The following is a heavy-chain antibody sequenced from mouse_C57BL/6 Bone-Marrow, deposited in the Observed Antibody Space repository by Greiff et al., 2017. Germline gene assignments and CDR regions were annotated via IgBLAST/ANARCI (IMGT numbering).Heavy chain of an antibody. CDR2: VYPYNGGT. D-gene: IGHD2-4*01. CDR3: AYDYDGAWCAY. Sequence: EVKLMESGPVLVKPGPSVMISCKASGFTFTDYYMHWVKQSPGKSLEWIGLVYPYNGGTSYNQKFKGKATLTADTSSSTAYMELNSLTSEDSAVYYCAYDYDGAWCAYWGQGTLVTVSA. J-gene: IGHJ3*01. V-gene: IGHV1-36*01. CDR1: GFTFTDYY.